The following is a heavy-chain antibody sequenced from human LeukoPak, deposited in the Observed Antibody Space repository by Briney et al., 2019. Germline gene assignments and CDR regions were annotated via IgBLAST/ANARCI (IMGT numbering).Heavy chain of an antibody. D-gene: IGHD5-18*01. J-gene: IGHJ5*02. Sequence: SETLSLTCTVSGGSISSNSYYWGWIRQPPGKGLEWVGTVYYTGSTYYNPSLKSRVTISVDTSKNQFSLKLSSVTAADTAVYYSARGLAWIQLWPNWFDPWGQGTLVTVSS. CDR2: VYYTGST. V-gene: IGHV4-39*07. CDR1: GGSISSNSYY. CDR3: ARGLAWIQLWPNWFDP.